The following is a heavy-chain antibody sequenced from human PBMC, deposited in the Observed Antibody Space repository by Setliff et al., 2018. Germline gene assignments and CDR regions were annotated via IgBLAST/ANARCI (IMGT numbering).Heavy chain of an antibody. Sequence: PSETLSLTCAVYGETLSGFHWHWIRQAPGKGLDWIGQIHPRGRNSYNRAVRDRVTISADNSKNQFSLKLTSVTAADTAVYYGARGGSRWFGALSVPTTFDYWGQGIVVTVSS. CDR3: ARGGSRWFGALSVPTTFDY. V-gene: IGHV4-34*01. CDR1: GETLSGFH. J-gene: IGHJ4*02. D-gene: IGHD3-10*01. CDR2: IHPRGRN.